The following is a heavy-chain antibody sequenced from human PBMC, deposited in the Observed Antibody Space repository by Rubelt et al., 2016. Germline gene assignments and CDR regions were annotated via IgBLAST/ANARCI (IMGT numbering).Heavy chain of an antibody. D-gene: IGHD1-26*01. CDR3: AKGVNSGSYNYFDS. Sequence: SSYGMHWVRQAPGKGLEWVAVISYDGSNKYYADSVKGRFTISRDNSKNTLYLQMNSLRAEDTAVYSCAKGVNSGSYNYFDSWGQGILVTVSS. CDR1: SSYG. CDR2: ISYDGSNK. J-gene: IGHJ4*02. V-gene: IGHV3-30*18.